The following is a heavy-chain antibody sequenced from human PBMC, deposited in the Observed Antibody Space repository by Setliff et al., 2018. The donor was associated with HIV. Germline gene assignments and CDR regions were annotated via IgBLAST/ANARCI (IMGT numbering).Heavy chain of an antibody. D-gene: IGHD3-10*01. Sequence: SETLSLTCAVSGGSISSGGYYWSWIRQHPGKGLEWIGYIYYSGSTYYNPSLKSRVTISVDTSKNQFSLKLSSVTAADTAVYYCARVYYYGSPHMDVWGKGTTVTVSS. CDR2: IYYSGST. J-gene: IGHJ6*03. CDR1: GGSISSGGYY. CDR3: ARVYYYGSPHMDV. V-gene: IGHV4-31*11.